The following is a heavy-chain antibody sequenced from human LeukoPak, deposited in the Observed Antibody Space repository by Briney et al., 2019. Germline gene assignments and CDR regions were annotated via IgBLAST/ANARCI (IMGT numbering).Heavy chain of an antibody. Sequence: SETLSLTCTVSGGSISSSSYYWGWIRQPPGKGLEWIGSIYYSGSTYYNPSLKSRVTISVDTSKNQFSLKLSSVTAADTAVYYCARESQQLGWFDPWGQGTLVTVSS. CDR1: GGSISSSSYY. J-gene: IGHJ5*02. D-gene: IGHD6-13*01. V-gene: IGHV4-39*07. CDR2: IYYSGST. CDR3: ARESQQLGWFDP.